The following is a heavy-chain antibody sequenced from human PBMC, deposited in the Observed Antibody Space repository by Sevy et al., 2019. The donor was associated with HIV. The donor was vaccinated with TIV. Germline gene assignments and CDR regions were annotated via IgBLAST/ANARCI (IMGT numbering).Heavy chain of an antibody. V-gene: IGHV3-30*02. D-gene: IGHD6-13*01. J-gene: IGHJ1*01. Sequence: GGSLRLSCAASGFTFSSYGMHWVRQAPGKGLEWVAFIRYDGSNKYYADSVKGRFTISRDNSKNTLNLQMNSLRAEDTAVYYCAKVVSSSWPSFQHWGQGTLVTVSS. CDR2: IRYDGSNK. CDR1: GFTFSSYG. CDR3: AKVVSSSWPSFQH.